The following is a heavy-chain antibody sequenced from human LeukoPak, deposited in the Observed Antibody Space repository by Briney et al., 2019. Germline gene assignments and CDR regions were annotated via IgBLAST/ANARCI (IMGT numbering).Heavy chain of an antibody. Sequence: SVKVSCKASGYTFTSYDINWVRQAPGQGLEWMGGIIPIFGTANYAQKFQGRVTITADESTSTAYMELSSLRSEDTAVYYCARGKPYYDSSGYDYWGQGTLVTVSS. V-gene: IGHV1-69*13. J-gene: IGHJ4*02. CDR2: IIPIFGTA. CDR1: GYTFTSYD. D-gene: IGHD3-22*01. CDR3: ARGKPYYDSSGYDY.